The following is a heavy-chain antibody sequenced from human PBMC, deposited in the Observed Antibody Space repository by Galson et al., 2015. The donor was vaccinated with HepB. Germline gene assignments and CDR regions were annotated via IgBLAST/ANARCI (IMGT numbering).Heavy chain of an antibody. D-gene: IGHD3-10*01. J-gene: IGHJ4*02. CDR1: GYTFTDYY. Sequence: VKVSCKVSGYTFTDYYMHWVQQAPGKGLEWMGLVDPEDGETIYAEKFQGRVTITADTSTDTAYMELSSLRSEDTAVYYCATDGTGDDGAFDYWGQGTLVTVSS. V-gene: IGHV1-69-2*01. CDR2: VDPEDGET. CDR3: ATDGTGDDGAFDY.